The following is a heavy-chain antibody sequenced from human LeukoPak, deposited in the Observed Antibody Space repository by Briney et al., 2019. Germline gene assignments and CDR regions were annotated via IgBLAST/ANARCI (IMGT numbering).Heavy chain of an antibody. J-gene: IGHJ4*02. D-gene: IGHD2-2*01. Sequence: SETLSLTCTVSGGSVSSYYWSWIRQPPGKGLEWIGYIYYSGSTNYNPSLKSRVTMSVDTSKNQFSLKLTSVTAADTAVYYCARVSPRRQLLLSVWGQGTLVTVSS. CDR3: ARVSPRRQLLLSV. CDR2: IYYSGST. V-gene: IGHV4-59*02. CDR1: GGSVSSYY.